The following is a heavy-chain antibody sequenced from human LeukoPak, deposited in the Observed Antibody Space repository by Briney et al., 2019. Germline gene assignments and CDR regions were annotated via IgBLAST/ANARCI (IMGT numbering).Heavy chain of an antibody. J-gene: IGHJ4*02. Sequence: PSETLSLTCTVSGGSINRSYYYWGWIRQPPGKGLEWIGSIYYSGNTYYNQSLRSRVTISVDTYKNQFSLRLSSVTAADTAVYYCARLMTTVTSEYWGQGTLVTVSS. D-gene: IGHD4-17*01. CDR3: ARLMTTVTSEY. CDR1: GGSINRSYYY. CDR2: IYYSGNT. V-gene: IGHV4-39*01.